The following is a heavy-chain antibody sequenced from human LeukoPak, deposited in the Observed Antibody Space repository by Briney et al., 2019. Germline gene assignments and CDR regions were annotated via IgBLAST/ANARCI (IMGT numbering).Heavy chain of an antibody. V-gene: IGHV4-34*01. Sequence: SETLSLTCAVYGGSFSGYYRTWIRQPPGKGLEWIGEINHSGSTNYNPSLKSRVTISVDMSKNQFSLKLSSVTAADTAVYYCARGSSREYFFDYWGQETLVTVSS. CDR2: INHSGST. J-gene: IGHJ4*02. D-gene: IGHD6-13*01. CDR3: ARGSSREYFFDY. CDR1: GGSFSGYY.